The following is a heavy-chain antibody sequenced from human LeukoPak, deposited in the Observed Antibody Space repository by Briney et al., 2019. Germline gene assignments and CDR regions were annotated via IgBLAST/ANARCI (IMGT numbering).Heavy chain of an antibody. CDR3: AKGNSGDILTGYYDAITPSFDY. Sequence: GGSLRLSCAASGFTFSSYAMSWVRQAPGEGLEWVSAISGSGGSTYYADSVKGRFTISRDNSKNTLYLQMNSLRAEDTAVYYCAKGNSGDILTGYYDAITPSFDYWGQGTLVTVSS. J-gene: IGHJ4*02. D-gene: IGHD3-9*01. CDR1: GFTFSSYA. V-gene: IGHV3-23*01. CDR2: ISGSGGST.